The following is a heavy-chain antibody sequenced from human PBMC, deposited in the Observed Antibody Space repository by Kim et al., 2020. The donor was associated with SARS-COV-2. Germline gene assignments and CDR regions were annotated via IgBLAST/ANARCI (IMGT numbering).Heavy chain of an antibody. Sequence: SVQGRFTNSRDNAKNSLYLQMNSLRDEDAAVYYCARDGGDYYDTVDAFDIWGQGTMVTVSS. V-gene: IGHV3-48*02. J-gene: IGHJ3*02. D-gene: IGHD3-22*01. CDR3: ARDGGDYYDTVDAFDI.